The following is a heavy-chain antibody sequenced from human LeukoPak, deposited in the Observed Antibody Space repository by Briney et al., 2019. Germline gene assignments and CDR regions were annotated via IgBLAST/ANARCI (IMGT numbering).Heavy chain of an antibody. CDR3: TTDIGDYDSSGYSDY. J-gene: IGHJ4*02. CDR2: IKSKTDGGTT. CDR1: GFTFSNAW. V-gene: IGHV3-15*01. Sequence: GGSLRLSCAASGFTFSNAWMSWVRQAPGKGLEWVGRIKSKTDGGTTDYAAPVKGRFTISRDDSKNTLYLQMNSLKTEDTAVYYCTTDIGDYDSSGYSDYWGQGTLVTVSS. D-gene: IGHD3-22*01.